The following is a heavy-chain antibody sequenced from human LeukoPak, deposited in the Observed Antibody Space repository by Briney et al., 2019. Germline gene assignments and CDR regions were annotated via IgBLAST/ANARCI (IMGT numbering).Heavy chain of an antibody. Sequence: ASVKVSCKASVYTFTSYDINWVRRATGQGLEWMGWMNPNSGNTGYAQKFQGRVTMTRNTSISTAYMELSSLRSEDTAVYYCARVVHPASYYYDSSGYSDYWGQGTLVTVSS. D-gene: IGHD3-22*01. CDR1: VYTFTSYD. CDR2: MNPNSGNT. CDR3: ARVVHPASYYYDSSGYSDY. J-gene: IGHJ4*02. V-gene: IGHV1-8*01.